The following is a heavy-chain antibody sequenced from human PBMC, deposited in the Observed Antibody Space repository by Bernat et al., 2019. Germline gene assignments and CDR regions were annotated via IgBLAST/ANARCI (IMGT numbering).Heavy chain of an antibody. V-gene: IGHV2-70*04. CDR1: GFSLSTSGMR. Sequence: QVTLKESGPALVKPTQTLTLTYTFSGFSLSTSGMRVSWIRQPPGKALEWLARIAWDDDKFYSTSLKTRLTISKDTSKNQVVLTMTNMDPMDTATYYCARTDSSGWYSDAFDIWGQGTMVTVSS. D-gene: IGHD6-19*01. CDR2: IAWDDDK. J-gene: IGHJ3*02. CDR3: ARTDSSGWYSDAFDI.